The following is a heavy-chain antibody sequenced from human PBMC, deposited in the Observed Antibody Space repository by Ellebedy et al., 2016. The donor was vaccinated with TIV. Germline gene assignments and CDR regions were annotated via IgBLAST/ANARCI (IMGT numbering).Heavy chain of an antibody. CDR3: ARGLAIVRSGWFNHDAFDI. D-gene: IGHD6-19*01. CDR2: ISAYNGNT. V-gene: IGHV1-18*01. Sequence: ASVKVSCXASGYTFTSYGISWVRQAPGQGLEWMGWISAYNGNTNYAQKLQGRVTMTTDTSTSTAYMELRSLRSDDTAVYYCARGLAIVRSGWFNHDAFDIWGQGTMVTVSS. J-gene: IGHJ3*02. CDR1: GYTFTSYG.